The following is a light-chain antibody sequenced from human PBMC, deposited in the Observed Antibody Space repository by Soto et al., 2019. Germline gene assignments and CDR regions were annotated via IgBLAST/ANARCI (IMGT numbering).Light chain of an antibody. J-gene: IGKJ5*01. Sequence: DIQMTQSPSSLYASVGDRVTLTCRASQTISNSLNWYQQKPGKAPNLLIYAASSLQSGVPSRFSGSGSGTDFTLTINSLQPEDFATYYCQQSYRTPFTSGQGTRLEI. CDR2: AAS. CDR1: QTISNS. CDR3: QQSYRTPFT. V-gene: IGKV1-39*01.